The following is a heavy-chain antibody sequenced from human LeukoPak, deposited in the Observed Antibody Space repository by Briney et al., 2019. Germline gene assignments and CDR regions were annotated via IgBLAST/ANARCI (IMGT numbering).Heavy chain of an antibody. J-gene: IGHJ6*03. V-gene: IGHV4-39*01. CDR2: IYYSGST. D-gene: IGHD4-17*01. CDR1: GGSISSSSYY. Sequence: SETLSLTCTVSGGSISSSSYYWGWIRQPPGKGLEWIGSIYYSGSTYYNPSLKSRVTISVDTSKNQFSLKLSSVTAADTAVYYCASGNGDYVDYYYYYYMDVWGKGTTVTISS. CDR3: ASGNGDYVDYYYYYYMDV.